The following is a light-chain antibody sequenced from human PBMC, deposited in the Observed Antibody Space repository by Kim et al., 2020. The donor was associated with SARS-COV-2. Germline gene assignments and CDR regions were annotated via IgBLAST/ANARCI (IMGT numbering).Light chain of an antibody. J-gene: IGLJ2*01. CDR3: SSSTTTDTVA. CDR1: NSDVGHDNY. CDR2: LAT. Sequence: GQSITISCSGTNSDVGHDNYVSWYRQLPDKAPKLIIYLATKRPSGISNRFSASKSGNTASLTISGLQADDEAHYFCSSSTTTDTVAFGGGTQLTVL. V-gene: IGLV2-14*03.